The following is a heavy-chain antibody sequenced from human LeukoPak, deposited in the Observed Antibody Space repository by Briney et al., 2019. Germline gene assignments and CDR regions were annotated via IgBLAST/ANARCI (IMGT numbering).Heavy chain of an antibody. Sequence: PSETLSLTCAVSGGSISSSNWWSWVRQPPGKGLEWIGYIYYSGSTDYNPSLRSRVTISVDTSKNQFSLKLNSVTAADTAVYYCARSHGSGSYYNLNDYWGQGTLVTVSS. J-gene: IGHJ4*02. CDR1: GGSISSSNW. CDR3: ARSHGSGSYYNLNDY. D-gene: IGHD3-10*01. V-gene: IGHV4-4*02. CDR2: IYYSGST.